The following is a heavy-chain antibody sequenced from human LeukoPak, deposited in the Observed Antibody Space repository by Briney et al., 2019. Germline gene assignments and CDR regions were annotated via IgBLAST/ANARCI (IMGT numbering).Heavy chain of an antibody. D-gene: IGHD2-2*01. CDR2: ITRSSSFL. J-gene: IGHJ4*02. CDR1: GFTFSSYE. CDR3: ASEIPNLRYCSSTSCDY. V-gene: IGHV3-21*01. Sequence: GGSLRLSCAASGFTFSSYEMNWVRQAPGKGLEWVSSITRSSSFLYYADSVKGRFTISRDNAKNSLYLQMSSLRAEDTAVYYCASEIPNLRYCSSTSCDYWGQGILVTVSS.